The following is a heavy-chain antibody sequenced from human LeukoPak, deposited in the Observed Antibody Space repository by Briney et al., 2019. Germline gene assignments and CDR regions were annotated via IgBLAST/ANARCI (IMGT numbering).Heavy chain of an antibody. CDR2: IYYSGST. CDR3: ARQTGYSTTEVGHDL. V-gene: IGHV4-39*07. CDR1: GYSISSSNCY. Sequence: SESLSLTCTVSGYSISSSNCYWVWIRPATGMGLVWIVSIYYSGSTYYNPPLKSRVTISVDTSKNQFSLKLISVTAADTAVYYCARQTGYSTTEVGHDLWGRGTLVTVSS. D-gene: IGHD6-13*01. J-gene: IGHJ2*01.